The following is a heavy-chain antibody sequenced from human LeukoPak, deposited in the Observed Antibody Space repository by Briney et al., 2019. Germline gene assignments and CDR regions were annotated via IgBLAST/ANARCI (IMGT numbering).Heavy chain of an antibody. D-gene: IGHD3-3*01. CDR2: IYSGGST. Sequence: PGGSLRLSCAASGFTVSSSYMSWVRQAPGKGLEWVSIIYSGGSTYYADSVKGRFTISRDNSKNTLYLQMNSLRAEDTAVYYCARDSTVRWSHWGQGTLVTVS. V-gene: IGHV3-53*01. J-gene: IGHJ4*02. CDR1: GFTVSSSY. CDR3: ARDSTVRWSH.